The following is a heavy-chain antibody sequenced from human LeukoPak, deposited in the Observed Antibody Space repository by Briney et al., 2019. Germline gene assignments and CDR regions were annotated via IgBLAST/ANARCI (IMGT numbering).Heavy chain of an antibody. CDR1: GFTFNSYG. CDR3: AKGPDHDYIWGTYRYLDY. D-gene: IGHD3-16*02. CDR2: IRYDGSNK. J-gene: IGHJ4*02. Sequence: GGSLRLSCAASGFTFNSYGMHWVRQAPGKRLEWVAFIRYDGSNKYYADSVKGRFTISRDNSKNTLYLQMNSLRAEDTAVYYCAKGPDHDYIWGTYRYLDYWGQGTLVTVSS. V-gene: IGHV3-30*02.